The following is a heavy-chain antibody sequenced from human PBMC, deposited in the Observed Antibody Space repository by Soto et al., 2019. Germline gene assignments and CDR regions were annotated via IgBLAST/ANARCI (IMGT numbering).Heavy chain of an antibody. J-gene: IGHJ6*02. CDR3: ARSYYGSGNYFSKHNYYGMDV. D-gene: IGHD3-10*01. V-gene: IGHV1-69*12. Sequence: QVQLVQSGAEVKKPGSSVKVSCKASGGTFSSYAISWVRQAPGQGLEWMGGIIPIFGTANYAQKFQGRVTITADESTSTAYMELSSLRSEDTAVYYCARSYYGSGNYFSKHNYYGMDVWGQGTTVTVSS. CDR2: IIPIFGTA. CDR1: GGTFSSYA.